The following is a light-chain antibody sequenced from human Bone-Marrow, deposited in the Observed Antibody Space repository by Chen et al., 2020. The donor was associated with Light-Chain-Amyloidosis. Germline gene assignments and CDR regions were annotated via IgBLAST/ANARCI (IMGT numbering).Light chain of an antibody. CDR1: SGSIATNY. V-gene: IGLV6-57*01. CDR2: EDD. CDR3: QSYQGSSQGV. Sequence: FLLTQPHSVSESPGQTVIITCTRSSGSIATNYVQWYQQRPGSSPTTVIYEDDQRPSGVPDRFSGSIDRSSNSSSLSISGLKTEDEADYYCQSYQGSSQGVFGGGTKLTVL. J-gene: IGLJ3*02.